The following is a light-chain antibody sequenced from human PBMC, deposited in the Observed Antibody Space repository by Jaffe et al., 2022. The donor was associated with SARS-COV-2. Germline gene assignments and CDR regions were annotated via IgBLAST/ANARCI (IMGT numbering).Light chain of an antibody. CDR3: QAWDSSTYV. CDR2: QDV. J-gene: IGLJ1*01. Sequence: SYELTQPPSVSVSPGQTASITCSGDKLGDKFVYWYQQKPGQSPVMVIYQDVKRPSGIPERFSGSNSGTTATLTISGTQAMDEADYFCQAWDSSTYVFGTGTKVTVL. V-gene: IGLV3-1*01. CDR1: KLGDKF.